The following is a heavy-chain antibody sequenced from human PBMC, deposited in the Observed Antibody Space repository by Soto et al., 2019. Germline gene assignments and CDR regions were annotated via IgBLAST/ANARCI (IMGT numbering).Heavy chain of an antibody. CDR1: GFTFSSYE. CDR2: ISSSGGTI. J-gene: IGHJ5*02. Sequence: EVQLVESGGGFAQLGGSLRLSCAASGFTFSSYEMNWVRQTPGKGLEWVSYISSSGGTIYYADSVKGRFTISRDNAKNSLYLQMNSLRVEDTAVYYCARVVGRTPDWFDPWGQGTLVTVSS. V-gene: IGHV3-48*03. CDR3: ARVVGRTPDWFDP. D-gene: IGHD1-26*01.